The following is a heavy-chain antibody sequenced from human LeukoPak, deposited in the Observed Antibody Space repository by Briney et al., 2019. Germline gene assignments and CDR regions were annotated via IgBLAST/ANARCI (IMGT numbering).Heavy chain of an antibody. CDR1: GGSISSSSYY. Sequence: SETLSLTCTVSGGSISSSSYYWGWIRQPPGKRLEWIGSIYYSGSTYYNPSLKSRVTISVDTSKNQFSLKLSSVTAADTAVYYCGGYGYNYYDDWGQGTLVTVSS. J-gene: IGHJ4*02. CDR2: IYYSGST. D-gene: IGHD5-24*01. V-gene: IGHV4-39*01. CDR3: GGYGYNYYDD.